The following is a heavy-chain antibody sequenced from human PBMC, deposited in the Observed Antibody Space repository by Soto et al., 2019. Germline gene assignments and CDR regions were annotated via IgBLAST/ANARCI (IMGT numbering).Heavy chain of an antibody. Sequence: ASVKVSCKASEGTFSSYAISWVRQAPGQGLEWMGWIIAYNGNTNYAQKLQGRVTMTTDTSTSTAYMELRSLRSDDTAVYYCARDPGDYVLIRHKRSDYWGQGTLVTVSS. CDR1: EGTFSSYA. CDR2: IIAYNGNT. J-gene: IGHJ4*02. CDR3: ARDPGDYVLIRHKRSDY. V-gene: IGHV1-18*01. D-gene: IGHD4-17*01.